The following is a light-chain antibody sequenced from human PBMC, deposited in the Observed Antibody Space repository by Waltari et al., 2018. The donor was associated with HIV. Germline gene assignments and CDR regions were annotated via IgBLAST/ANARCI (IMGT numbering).Light chain of an antibody. J-gene: IGLJ1*01. CDR2: EVS. V-gene: IGLV2-23*02. CDR1: SSDVGSHNL. Sequence: QSALTQPASVSGSLGQSITISCNGSSSDVGSHNLVSWYHQHPGKVPKLMIYEVSKRPSGVSNRFSGSKSGNTASLTISGLQAEDEAAYYCCSYAGSATHVFGSGTGVTVL. CDR3: CSYAGSATHV.